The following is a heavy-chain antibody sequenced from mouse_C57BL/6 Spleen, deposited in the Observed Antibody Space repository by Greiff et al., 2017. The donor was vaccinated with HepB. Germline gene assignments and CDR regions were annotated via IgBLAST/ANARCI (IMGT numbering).Heavy chain of an antibody. V-gene: IGHV3-6*01. CDR1: GYSITSGYY. D-gene: IGHD2-1*01. J-gene: IGHJ3*01. Sequence: DVQLQESGPGLVKPSQSLSLTCSVAGYSITSGYYWNWIRQFPGNKLEWMGYISYDGSNNYNPSLKNRISITRDTSKNQFFLKLNSVTTEDTATYYCARDYGNYRFAYWGQGTLVTVSA. CDR3: ARDYGNYRFAY. CDR2: ISYDGSN.